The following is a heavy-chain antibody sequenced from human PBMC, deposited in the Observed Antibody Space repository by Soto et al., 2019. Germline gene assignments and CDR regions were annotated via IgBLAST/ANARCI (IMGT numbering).Heavy chain of an antibody. CDR3: SSDDYYDIWTGSNWFDP. D-gene: IGHD3-9*01. J-gene: IGHJ5*02. CDR2: INPSCGST. Sequence: ASVKVSCKASGYTFTSYYMHWVRQAPGQGLEWMGIINPSCGSTSYAQKFQGRVTMTRYPSTSTVYMELSILRSDDTAVYYCSSDDYYDIWTGSNWFDPWGQGNMVTLSS. V-gene: IGHV1-46*01. CDR1: GYTFTSYY.